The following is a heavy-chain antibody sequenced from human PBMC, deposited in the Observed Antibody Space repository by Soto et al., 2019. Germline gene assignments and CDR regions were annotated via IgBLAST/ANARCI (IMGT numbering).Heavy chain of an antibody. V-gene: IGHV3-30-3*01. D-gene: IGHD5-18*01. J-gene: IGHJ4*02. Sequence: GGSLRLSCAASGFTFSSYAMHWVRQAPGKGLEWVAVISYDGSNKYYADSVKGRFTISRDNSKNTLYLQMNSLRAEDTAVYYCARGGYSYGQETDYWGQGTLVTVSS. CDR1: GFTFSSYA. CDR3: ARGGYSYGQETDY. CDR2: ISYDGSNK.